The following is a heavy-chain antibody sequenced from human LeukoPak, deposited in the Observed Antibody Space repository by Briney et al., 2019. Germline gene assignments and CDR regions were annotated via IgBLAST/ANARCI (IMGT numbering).Heavy chain of an antibody. V-gene: IGHV3-53*01. D-gene: IGHD3-9*01. Sequence: GGSLRLSCAASGFIVSSNYRSWVRQAPGKGLEWVSVIYSGGSTYYADSVKGRFTISRDNSKNMLYLQMNSLRAEDTAVYYCARRAASLRYFDWLTTVNDAFDIWGQGIMVTVPS. CDR2: IYSGGST. CDR1: GFIVSSNY. J-gene: IGHJ3*02. CDR3: ARRAASLRYFDWLTTVNDAFDI.